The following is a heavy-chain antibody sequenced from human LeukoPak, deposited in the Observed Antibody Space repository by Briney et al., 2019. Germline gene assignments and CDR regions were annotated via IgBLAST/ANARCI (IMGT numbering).Heavy chain of an antibody. Sequence: GASVKFSCTASGVTFRSYAISWVRQAPGQGLEWMGGIIPIFGTANSAQKFQGRVTITADESTSTAYMALSSLRSEDTAVYYCAREWRGSSGWYVGYYYYGMDVWGQGTTVTVSS. J-gene: IGHJ6*02. D-gene: IGHD6-19*01. CDR2: IIPIFGTA. CDR3: AREWRGSSGWYVGYYYYGMDV. V-gene: IGHV1-69*13. CDR1: GVTFRSYA.